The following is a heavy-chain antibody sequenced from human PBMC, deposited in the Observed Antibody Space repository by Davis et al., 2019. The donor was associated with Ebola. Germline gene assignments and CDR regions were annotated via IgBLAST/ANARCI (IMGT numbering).Heavy chain of an antibody. CDR1: GGSFSAYY. CDR2: IDHSGST. J-gene: IGHJ4*02. CDR3: ARRSNSPFDY. V-gene: IGHV4-34*01. D-gene: IGHD6-6*01. Sequence: MPSETLSLTCAVYGGSFSAYYWTWIRQPPGKGLEWIGEIDHSGSTNYNPSLKSRVTISVDTSKNQFSLKLSSVTAADTAGYYCARRSNSPFDYWGQGTLVTVSS.